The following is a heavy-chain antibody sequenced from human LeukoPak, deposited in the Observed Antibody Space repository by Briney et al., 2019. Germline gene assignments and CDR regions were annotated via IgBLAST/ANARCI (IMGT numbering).Heavy chain of an antibody. Sequence: ASVKVSCKASGYTFTGYYMHWVRQAPGQGLEWMGGINPNSGGTNYAQKFQCGVTMTQDTYISTAYMELSRLRSDDTAVYCCARNAHGDYKSDYWGQGTLVTVSS. CDR2: INPNSGGT. CDR3: ARNAHGDYKSDY. D-gene: IGHD4-17*01. CDR1: GYTFTGYY. J-gene: IGHJ4*02. V-gene: IGHV1-2*02.